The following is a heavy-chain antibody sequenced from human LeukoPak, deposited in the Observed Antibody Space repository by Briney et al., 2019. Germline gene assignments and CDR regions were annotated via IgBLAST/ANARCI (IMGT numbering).Heavy chain of an antibody. V-gene: IGHV3-15*01. D-gene: IGHD3-10*01. CDR3: TIDGGSYYGSGSYTPVDYFDC. CDR2: IKSKTDGGTT. CDR1: GFTFSDAW. J-gene: IGHJ4*02. Sequence: GGSLRLSCAASGFTFSDAWMSWVRRAPGKGLEWVGRIKSKTDGGTTDYAAPVKGRFTISRDDSKNTLYLQMNSLKTEDTAVYYCTIDGGSYYGSGSYTPVDYFDCWGQGTLVTVSS.